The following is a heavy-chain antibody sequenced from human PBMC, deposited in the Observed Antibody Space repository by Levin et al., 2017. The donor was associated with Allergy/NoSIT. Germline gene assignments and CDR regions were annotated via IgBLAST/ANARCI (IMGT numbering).Heavy chain of an antibody. CDR3: ARRSPELRYDYGMDV. V-gene: IGHV3-33*01. CDR1: GFTFSSYG. D-gene: IGHD1-26*01. CDR2: IWYDGSNK. J-gene: IGHJ6*02. Sequence: SGGSLRLSCAASGFTFSSYGMHWVRQAPGKGLEWVAVIWYDGSNKYYADSVKGRFTISRDNSKNTLYLQMNSLRAEDTAVYYCARRSPELRYDYGMDVWGQGTTVTVSS.